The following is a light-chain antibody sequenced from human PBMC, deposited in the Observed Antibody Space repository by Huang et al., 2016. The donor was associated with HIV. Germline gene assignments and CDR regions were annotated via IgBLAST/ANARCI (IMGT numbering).Light chain of an antibody. CDR2: LGS. CDR1: QNLLHSSGHNR. Sequence: DIVLTQSPLSLPVRPGQPASISCTSSQNLLHSSGHNRLDWYLQKPGQSPQLLIFLGSNRASGVPDKFTGGGSGSNFSLSINKVQPDDVGIYYCRQGLQTPPTFGQGTKLEI. J-gene: IGKJ2*01. CDR3: RQGLQTPPT. V-gene: IGKV2-28*01.